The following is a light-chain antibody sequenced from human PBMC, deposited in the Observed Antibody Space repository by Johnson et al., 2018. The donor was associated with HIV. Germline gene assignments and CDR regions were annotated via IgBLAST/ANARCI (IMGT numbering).Light chain of an antibody. CDR3: GTWDSSLSAFYV. J-gene: IGLJ1*01. CDR1: SSNIGNNY. Sequence: QSVLTQPPSVSAAPGQKVTISCSGSSSNIGNNYVSWYQQLPGTAPKLLIYDNNKRPSGIPDRFSGSKSGTSATLGITGIQTGDEADYYCGTWDSSLSAFYVFGTGTKITVL. V-gene: IGLV1-51*01. CDR2: DNN.